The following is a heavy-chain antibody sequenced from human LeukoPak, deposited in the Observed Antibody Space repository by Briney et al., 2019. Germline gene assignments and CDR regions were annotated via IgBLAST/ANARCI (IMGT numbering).Heavy chain of an antibody. J-gene: IGHJ5*02. CDR3: AKVPNYQYCSGGSCYEYNWFDP. CDR1: GFTFSSYA. V-gene: IGHV3-23*01. D-gene: IGHD2-15*01. Sequence: GGSLRLSCAASGFTFSSYAMSWVRQAPGKGLEWVSAISGSGGSTYYADSVKGRFTISRDNSKNTLYLQMNSLRAEDMAVYYCAKVPNYQYCSGGSCYEYNWFDPWGQGTLVTVSS. CDR2: ISGSGGST.